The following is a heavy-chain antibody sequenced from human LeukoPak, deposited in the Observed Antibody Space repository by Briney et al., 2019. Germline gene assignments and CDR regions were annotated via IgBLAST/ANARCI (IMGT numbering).Heavy chain of an antibody. Sequence: SETLSLTCTVSGGSIRNYFWSWIRQPPGKGLEWIGEINHSGSTNYNPSLKSRVTISVDTSKNQFSLKLSSVTAADTAVYYCARKRGSLDRWGQGTLVTVSS. CDR2: INHSGST. J-gene: IGHJ5*02. CDR3: ARKRGSLDR. V-gene: IGHV4-34*01. CDR1: GGSIRNYF. D-gene: IGHD3-10*01.